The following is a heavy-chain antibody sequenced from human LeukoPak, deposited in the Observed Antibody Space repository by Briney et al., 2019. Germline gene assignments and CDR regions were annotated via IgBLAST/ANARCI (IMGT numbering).Heavy chain of an antibody. CDR3: ASSSSWRLYYFDY. D-gene: IGHD6-13*01. CDR1: GGTFSSYA. V-gene: IGHV1-69*04. CDR2: IIPILGIA. Sequence: WASVKVSCKASGGTFSSYAISWVRQAPGQGLEWIGRIIPILGIANYAQKFQGRVTITADKSTSTAYMELSSLRSEDTAVYYCASSSSWRLYYFDYWGQGTLVTVSS. J-gene: IGHJ4*02.